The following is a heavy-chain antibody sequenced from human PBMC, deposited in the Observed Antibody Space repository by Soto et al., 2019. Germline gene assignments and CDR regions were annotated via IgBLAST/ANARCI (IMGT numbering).Heavy chain of an antibody. V-gene: IGHV1-3*04. CDR3: YLDY. Sequence: GASVKVSCKASGYRFTNSAIHCLRQAPGQRLEWMGWINTGNGNTKYSQKFQGRVTITRDTSASTAYVELSSLRTEDTAVYLDYLDYWGQGTLVTVSS. J-gene: IGHJ4*02. CDR2: INTGNGNT. CDR1: GYRFTNSA.